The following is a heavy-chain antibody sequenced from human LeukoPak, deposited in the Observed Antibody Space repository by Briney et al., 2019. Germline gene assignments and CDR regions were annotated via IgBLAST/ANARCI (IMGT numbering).Heavy chain of an antibody. D-gene: IGHD5-12*01. CDR2: IIPIFGTA. V-gene: IGHV1-69*13. CDR1: GGTFSSYA. CDR3: ARVNGATIWYYDYGMDV. Sequence: SVKVSCKASGGTFSSYAISWVRQAPGQGLEWMGGIIPIFGTANYAQKFQGRVTITADESTSTAYMELSSLRSEDTAVYYCARVNGATIWYYDYGMDVWGQGTTVTVSS. J-gene: IGHJ6*02.